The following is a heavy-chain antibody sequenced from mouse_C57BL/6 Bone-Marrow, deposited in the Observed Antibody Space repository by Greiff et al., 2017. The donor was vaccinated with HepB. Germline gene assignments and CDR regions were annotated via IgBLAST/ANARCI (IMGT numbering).Heavy chain of an antibody. CDR2: ISYDGSN. V-gene: IGHV3-6*01. J-gene: IGHJ4*01. D-gene: IGHD1-1*01. Sequence: DVKVEESGPGLVKPSQSLSLTCSVTGYSITSGYYWNWIRQFPGNKLEWMGYISYDGSNNYNPSLKNRISITRDTSKNQFFLKLNSVTTEDTATYYCARDNGSSYVAMDYWGQGTSVTVSS. CDR1: GYSITSGYY. CDR3: ARDNGSSYVAMDY.